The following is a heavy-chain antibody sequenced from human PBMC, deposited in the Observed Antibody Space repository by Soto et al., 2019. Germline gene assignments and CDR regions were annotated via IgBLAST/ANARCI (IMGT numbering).Heavy chain of an antibody. V-gene: IGHV1-69*08. CDR2: IIPILGIA. CDR3: ARDRSHYDFWSGSAFDY. D-gene: IGHD3-3*01. J-gene: IGHJ4*02. CDR1: GGTFSSYT. Sequence: QVQLVQSGAEVKKPRSSVKVSCKASGGTFSSYTISWVRQAPGQGLEWMGRIIPILGIANYAQKFQGRVTITADKSTSTAYMELSSLRSEDTAVYYCARDRSHYDFWSGSAFDYWGQGTLVTVSS.